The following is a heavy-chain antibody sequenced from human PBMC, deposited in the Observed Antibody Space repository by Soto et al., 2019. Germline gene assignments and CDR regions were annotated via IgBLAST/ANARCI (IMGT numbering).Heavy chain of an antibody. CDR3: STDIGIYGLDI. V-gene: IGHV3-15*01. CDR1: RFSFTNAW. D-gene: IGHD1-26*01. J-gene: IGHJ6*02. CDR2: IKSKTDGGTA. Sequence: EVQLVESGGGFVQPGGSLRLSCVASRFSFTNAWMSWVRQAPGKGPEWVGRIKSKTDGGTADYAAPVKGRLTISRDDSQNTLDLHMDSLKPEDTALYECSTDIGIYGLDIWGQGTSVTVSS.